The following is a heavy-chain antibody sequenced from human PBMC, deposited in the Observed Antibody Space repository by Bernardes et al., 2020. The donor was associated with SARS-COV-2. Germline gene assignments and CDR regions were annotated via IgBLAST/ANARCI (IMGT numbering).Heavy chain of an antibody. CDR1: GFTFSDYY. Sequence: GGSLRLSCAASGFTFSDYYMSWIRQAPGKGLEWVSYISSSGSTIYYADSLKGRLTITKDTAKNQVVLTMTNMDPVDTATYYCAHSTLGEWWNWFDPWGQGTLVTVSS. V-gene: IGHV3-11*01. D-gene: IGHD2-15*01. CDR3: AHSTLGEWWNWFDP. CDR2: ISSSGSTI. J-gene: IGHJ5*02.